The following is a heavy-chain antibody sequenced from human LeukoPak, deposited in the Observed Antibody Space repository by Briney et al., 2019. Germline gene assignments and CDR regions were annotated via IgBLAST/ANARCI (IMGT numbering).Heavy chain of an antibody. CDR3: AGSYGGNSTFDY. Sequence: SETLSLTCAVYGGSFSGHSWSWIRQAPGKGLEWIGEINHSGSTNYNPSLKSRVTISVDTSKNQFSLKLSSVTAADTAVYYCAGSYGGNSTFDYWGQGTLVTVSS. J-gene: IGHJ4*02. V-gene: IGHV4-34*01. D-gene: IGHD4-23*01. CDR2: INHSGST. CDR1: GGSFSGHS.